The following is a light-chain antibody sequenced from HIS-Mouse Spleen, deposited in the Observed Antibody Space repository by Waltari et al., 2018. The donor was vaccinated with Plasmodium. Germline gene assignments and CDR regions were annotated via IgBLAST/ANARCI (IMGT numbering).Light chain of an antibody. Sequence: DIQMTQSPSSLSASVGDKVTITCRASQSISNYLNWYQQKPGKAPKVLIYAASTLQIGVPSRFSGSGSGTDFTLTISSLQPEDFATYYCQQSYSTWTFGQGTKVEIK. CDR3: QQSYSTWT. J-gene: IGKJ1*01. CDR1: QSISNY. V-gene: IGKV1-39*01. CDR2: AAS.